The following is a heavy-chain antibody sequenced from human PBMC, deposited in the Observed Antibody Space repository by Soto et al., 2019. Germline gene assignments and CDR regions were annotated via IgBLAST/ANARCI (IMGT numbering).Heavy chain of an antibody. D-gene: IGHD1-26*01. J-gene: IGHJ6*02. V-gene: IGHV4-31*03. CDR3: GREDGKRGAGMDV. CDR1: GGSISSGGYY. Sequence: QVQLQESGPGLVTPSQTLSLTCTVSGGSISSGGYYWSWIRQHPGKGLEWIGYIYYSGSTYYNPSLTSRLSMSVDTSKNQFSLMLSPVTAADTAVYYCGREDGKRGAGMDVCGQGTTVTVSS. CDR2: IYYSGST.